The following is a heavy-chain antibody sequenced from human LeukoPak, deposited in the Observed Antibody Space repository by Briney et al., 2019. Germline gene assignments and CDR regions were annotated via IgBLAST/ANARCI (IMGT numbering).Heavy chain of an antibody. Sequence: ASVKVSCKASGYTFTGYYMHWVRQAPGQGLEWMGRINPNSGGTNYAQKFQGRVTMTRDTSISTAYMELSRLRSDDTAMYYCASSRERIAAAGRDEFDYWGQGTLVTVSS. CDR1: GYTFTGYY. V-gene: IGHV1-2*06. J-gene: IGHJ4*02. D-gene: IGHD6-13*01. CDR2: INPNSGGT. CDR3: ASSRERIAAAGRDEFDY.